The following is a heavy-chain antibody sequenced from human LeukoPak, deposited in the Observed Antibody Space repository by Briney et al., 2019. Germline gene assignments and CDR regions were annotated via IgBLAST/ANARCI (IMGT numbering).Heavy chain of an antibody. J-gene: IGHJ6*03. D-gene: IGHD2-15*01. CDR3: AKDPGLGGYYFYMDV. Sequence: GGSLRLSCVASGFTFSSRDWMTWVRQAPGKGLEWVSGISGSGGSTYYADSDKGRFTISRDNSKNTLYLQMNSLRAEDTAVYYCAKDPGLGGYYFYMDVWGKGTTVTISS. CDR1: GFTFSSRDW. V-gene: IGHV3-23*01. CDR2: ISGSGGST.